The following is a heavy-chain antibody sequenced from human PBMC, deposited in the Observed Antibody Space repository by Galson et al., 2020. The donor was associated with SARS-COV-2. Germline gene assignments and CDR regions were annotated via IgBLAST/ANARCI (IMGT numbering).Heavy chain of an antibody. CDR3: AKGSFWCKRCWDY. CDR2: IYGSGSST. D-gene: IGHD6-13*01. Sequence: GESLKISCAASGFTFSTYAMSWVRQAPGKGLEWISAIYGSGSSTYYADSVKGRFTISRDNSKNTLYLQMNSLRADDTAIYYCAKGSFWCKRCWDYWGQGTLATVSS. CDR1: GFTFSTYA. V-gene: IGHV3-23*01. J-gene: IGHJ4*02.